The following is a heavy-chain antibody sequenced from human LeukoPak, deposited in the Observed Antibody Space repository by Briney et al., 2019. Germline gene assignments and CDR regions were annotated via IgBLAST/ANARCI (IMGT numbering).Heavy chain of an antibody. J-gene: IGHJ4*02. CDR3: ARDPIEAAVDFDY. D-gene: IGHD6-13*01. Sequence: ASVKGSCKASGYTFTGYYIHWVRQAPGQGLEWMGWINPNSGGTKYGQKFQGRVTMTRDTSISTAYMELSSLRSDDTAVYYCARDPIEAAVDFDYWGQGTLVTVSS. CDR1: GYTFTGYY. CDR2: INPNSGGT. V-gene: IGHV1-2*02.